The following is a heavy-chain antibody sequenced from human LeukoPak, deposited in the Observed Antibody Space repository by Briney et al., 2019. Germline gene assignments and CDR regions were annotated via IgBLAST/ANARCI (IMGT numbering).Heavy chain of an antibody. CDR1: GGSFSGYY. CDR3: ARQLGPGATFDY. J-gene: IGHJ4*02. Sequence: SETLSLTCAVYGGSFSGYYWSWIRQPPGKGLEWIGEINHSGSTNYNPSLKSRVTISVDTSKNQFSLKLSSVTAADTAVYYCARQLGPGATFDYWGQGTLVTVSS. V-gene: IGHV4-34*01. CDR2: INHSGST. D-gene: IGHD1-26*01.